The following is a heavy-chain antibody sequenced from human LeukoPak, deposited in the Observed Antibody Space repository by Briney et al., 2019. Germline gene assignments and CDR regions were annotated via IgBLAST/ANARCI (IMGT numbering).Heavy chain of an antibody. D-gene: IGHD4-23*01. CDR3: ARVGKGYYYYYMDV. Sequence: GASVKVSCKASGYTFTSYDINWVRQATGQGLEWMGWMNPNSGNTGYAQKFQGRVTITRNTSISTAYMELSSLRSEDTAVYYCARVGKGYYYYYMDVWGKGTTVTVSS. J-gene: IGHJ6*03. CDR1: GYTFTSYD. CDR2: MNPNSGNT. V-gene: IGHV1-8*03.